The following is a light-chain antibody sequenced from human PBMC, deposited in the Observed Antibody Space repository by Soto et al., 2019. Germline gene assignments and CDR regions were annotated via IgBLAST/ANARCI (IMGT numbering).Light chain of an antibody. CDR2: KAS. V-gene: IGKV1-5*03. Sequence: DIQMTQSPSTLSASVGDRVTITCRASQTINSWLAWYQQKPGRAPKLLIYKASILQSGVPSRFSGSGSGTEFTLNISSLLPDDSATYYCQQYNAYSYTFGQGTKLEI. J-gene: IGKJ2*01. CDR1: QTINSW. CDR3: QQYNAYSYT.